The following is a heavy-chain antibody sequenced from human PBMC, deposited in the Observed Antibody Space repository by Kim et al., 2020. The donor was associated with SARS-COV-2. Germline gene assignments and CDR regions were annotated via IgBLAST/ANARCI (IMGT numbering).Heavy chain of an antibody. D-gene: IGHD3-22*01. CDR2: INPSGGST. CDR3: AREESSGYEAAHFDY. J-gene: IGHJ4*02. Sequence: ASVKVSCKASGYTFTSYYMHWVRQAPGQGLEWMGIINPSGGSTSYAQKFQGRVTMTRDTSTSTVYMELSSLRSEDTAVYYCAREESSGYEAAHFDYWGQGTLVTVSS. CDR1: GYTFTSYY. V-gene: IGHV1-46*01.